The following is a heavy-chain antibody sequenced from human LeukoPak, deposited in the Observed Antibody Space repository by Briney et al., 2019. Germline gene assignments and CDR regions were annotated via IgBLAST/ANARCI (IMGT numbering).Heavy chain of an antibody. Sequence: GGSLRLSCAASGFTVSSDYMSWVRQAPGKGLEWVSVIYSGGSTYYADSVKGRFTISRDNSKNTLYLQMNSLRAEDTAVYYCARDSLGEYFDYWGQGTLVTVSS. CDR3: ARDSLGEYFDY. J-gene: IGHJ4*02. D-gene: IGHD3-16*01. CDR1: GFTVSSDY. CDR2: IYSGGST. V-gene: IGHV3-66*02.